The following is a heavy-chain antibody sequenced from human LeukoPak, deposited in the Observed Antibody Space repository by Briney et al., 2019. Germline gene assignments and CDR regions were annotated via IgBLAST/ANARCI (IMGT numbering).Heavy chain of an antibody. Sequence: SETLSLTCTVSGDSISSSSYYWGWIRRPPGKGLEWIGNIYYSGNTYYNPSLKSRVTTSVDTSKNQFSLKLSSVTAADTAVYYCAGEQWLVGGGFDYWGQGTLVTVSS. V-gene: IGHV4-39*07. CDR1: GDSISSSSYY. CDR2: IYYSGNT. D-gene: IGHD6-19*01. CDR3: AGEQWLVGGGFDY. J-gene: IGHJ4*02.